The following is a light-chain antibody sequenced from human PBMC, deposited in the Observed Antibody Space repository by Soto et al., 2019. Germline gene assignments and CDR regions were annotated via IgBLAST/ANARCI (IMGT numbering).Light chain of an antibody. V-gene: IGLV2-14*01. CDR1: SSDVGGYNY. CDR3: SSYISSSPWYV. Sequence: QSALTKPASVSGSPGQSITISCTGTSSDVGGYNYVSWYQQHPGKAPKLMIYDVSNRPSGVSNRFSGSKSGNTASLTISGLQAEDEADYYCSSYISSSPWYVFGTGTKLTVL. J-gene: IGLJ1*01. CDR2: DVS.